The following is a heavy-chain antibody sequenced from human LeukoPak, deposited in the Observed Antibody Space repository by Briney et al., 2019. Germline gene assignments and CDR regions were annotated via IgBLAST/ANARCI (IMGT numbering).Heavy chain of an antibody. CDR1: GGSISSYY. CDR3: ARENGSGSHSPHFDY. Sequence: SETLSLTCTVSGGSISSYYWSWIRQPPGKGLEWIGYIYYSGSTNYNPSLKSRVTISVDTSKNQFSLKLSSVTAADTAVYYCARENGSGSHSPHFDYWGQGTLVTVSS. CDR2: IYYSGST. J-gene: IGHJ4*02. V-gene: IGHV4-59*01. D-gene: IGHD3-10*01.